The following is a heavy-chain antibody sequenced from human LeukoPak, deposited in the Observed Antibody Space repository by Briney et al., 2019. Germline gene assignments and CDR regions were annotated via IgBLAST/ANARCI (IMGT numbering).Heavy chain of an antibody. CDR1: GGSISSGGYS. D-gene: IGHD3-10*01. CDR3: ARSRVVRGAYNWFDP. CDR2: IYHSGST. V-gene: IGHV4-30-2*01. Sequence: PSQTLSLTCTVSGGSISSGGYSWSWIRQPPGKGLEWIGYIYHSGSTYYNPSLKSRVTISVDRSKNQFSLKLSSVTAADTAVYYCARSRVVRGAYNWFDPWGQGTLVTVSS. J-gene: IGHJ5*02.